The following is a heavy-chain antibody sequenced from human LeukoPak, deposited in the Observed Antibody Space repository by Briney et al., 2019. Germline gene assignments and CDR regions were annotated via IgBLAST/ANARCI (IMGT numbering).Heavy chain of an antibody. D-gene: IGHD1-1*01. CDR3: ARAGKGYFDY. V-gene: IGHV4-31*03. CDR1: GGSISSGGYY. J-gene: IGHJ4*02. Sequence: SETLSLTCTVSGGSISSGGYYWSWIRQHPGKGLEWIGYIYYSGSTYYNPSLKSRVTISVDTSKNQFSLKLSSVTAADTAVYYCARAGKGYFDYWGQGTLVTVSS. CDR2: IYYSGST.